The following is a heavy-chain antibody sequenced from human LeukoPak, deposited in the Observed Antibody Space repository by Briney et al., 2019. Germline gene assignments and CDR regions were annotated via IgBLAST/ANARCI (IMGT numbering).Heavy chain of an antibody. CDR1: GFTFSNYW. Sequence: GGSLRLSCAASGFTFSNYWMHWVRQAPGKGLVWVSRINSDGSSTYYADSVKGRFTISRDNAKNTLYLQMNSLRAEDTAVYYCARELSHYDYVWGSYRFVGFDYWGQGTLVTVSS. D-gene: IGHD3-16*02. V-gene: IGHV3-74*01. J-gene: IGHJ4*02. CDR3: ARELSHYDYVWGSYRFVGFDY. CDR2: INSDGSST.